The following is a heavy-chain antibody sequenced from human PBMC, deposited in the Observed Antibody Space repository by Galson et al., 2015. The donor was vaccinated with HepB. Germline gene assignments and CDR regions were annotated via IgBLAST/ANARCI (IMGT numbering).Heavy chain of an antibody. Sequence: ETLSLTCAVYGGSFSGYYWSWIRQPPGKGLEWIGETNHSGSTNYNPSLKSRVTISVDTSKNQFSLKLSSVTAADTAVYYCARSKLWFGELFRRLPFWYWGQGTLVTVSS. V-gene: IGHV4-34*01. CDR3: ARSKLWFGELFRRLPFWY. CDR2: TNHSGST. CDR1: GGSFSGYY. D-gene: IGHD3-10*01. J-gene: IGHJ4*02.